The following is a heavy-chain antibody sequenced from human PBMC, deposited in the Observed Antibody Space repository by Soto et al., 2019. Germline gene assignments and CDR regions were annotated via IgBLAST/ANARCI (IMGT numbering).Heavy chain of an antibody. Sequence: QVQLVQSGAEVKKPGASVKVSCKASGYSFTSYYMHWVRQAPGQGLEWMGIINPSGGSTSYAQKFQGRVTMTGDTSTSTVYMELSSLRSEDTAVYYCARARDILTGYADAYDIWGQGTMVTVSS. CDR2: INPSGGST. V-gene: IGHV1-46*01. CDR1: GYSFTSYY. D-gene: IGHD3-9*01. J-gene: IGHJ3*02. CDR3: ARARDILTGYADAYDI.